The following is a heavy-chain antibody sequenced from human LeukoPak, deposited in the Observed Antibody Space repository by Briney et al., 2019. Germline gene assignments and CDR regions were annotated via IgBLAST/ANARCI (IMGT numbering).Heavy chain of an antibody. CDR2: ISSSSSYI. D-gene: IGHD3-9*01. V-gene: IGHV3-11*06. CDR3: ARGVDDILTGYWDGGHFDY. CDR1: GFTFSDYY. J-gene: IGHJ4*02. Sequence: GGSLRLSCAASGFTFSDYYMSWIRQAPGKGLEWVSSISSSSSYIYYADSVKGRFTISRDNAKNSLYLQMNSLRAEDTAVYYCARGVDDILTGYWDGGHFDYWGQGTLVTVSS.